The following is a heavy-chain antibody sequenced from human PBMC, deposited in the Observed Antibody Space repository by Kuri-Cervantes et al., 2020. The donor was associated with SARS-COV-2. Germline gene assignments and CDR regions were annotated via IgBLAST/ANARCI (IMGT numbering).Heavy chain of an antibody. V-gene: IGHV3-64D*09. CDR2: IVSYGGST. J-gene: IGHJ6*03. Sequence: GESMKISCSASGFTISNYAMHWVRQASGRGLEYVSGIVSYGGSTEYAESVKGRFTISRDNSKSTLYLQMSSLRVEDTAVYHCVEGGGPGSYDYMDVWGKGTTVTVSS. CDR3: VEGGGPGSYDYMDV. CDR1: GFTISNYA. D-gene: IGHD1-14*01.